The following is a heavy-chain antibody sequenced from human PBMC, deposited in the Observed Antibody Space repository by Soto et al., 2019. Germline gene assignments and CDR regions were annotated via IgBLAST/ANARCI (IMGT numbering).Heavy chain of an antibody. J-gene: IGHJ6*02. Sequence: GGSLRLSCAASGFTFSSYEMNWVRQAPGKGLEWVSYISSSGSTIYYADSVKGRFTISGDNAKNSLYLQMNSLRAEDTAVYYCARESGSADYDILTGYHTYYYYGMDVWGQGTTVTVSS. D-gene: IGHD3-9*01. CDR3: ARESGSADYDILTGYHTYYYYGMDV. V-gene: IGHV3-48*03. CDR1: GFTFSSYE. CDR2: ISSSGSTI.